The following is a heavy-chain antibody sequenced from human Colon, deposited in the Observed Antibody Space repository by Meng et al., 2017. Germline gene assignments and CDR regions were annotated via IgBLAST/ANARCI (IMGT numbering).Heavy chain of an antibody. D-gene: IGHD6-19*01. CDR1: GGSFSGYY. CDR3: ARERLSSGWYGGRWFDP. V-gene: IGHV4-34*01. J-gene: IGHJ5*02. CDR2: INHSGST. Sequence: VPLQQWVAGLLKPSETLSLTCAGYGGSFSGYYWSWIRQPPGKGLEWIGEINHSGSTNYNPSLKSRVTISVDTSKNQFSLKLSSVTAADTAVYYCARERLSSGWYGGRWFDPWGQGTLVTVSS.